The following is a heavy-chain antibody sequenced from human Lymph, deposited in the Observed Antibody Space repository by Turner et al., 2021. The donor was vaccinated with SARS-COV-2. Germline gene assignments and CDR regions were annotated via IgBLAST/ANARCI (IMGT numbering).Heavy chain of an antibody. D-gene: IGHD2-2*01. CDR3: ARDLSPIRVVVVPAARSRYYYGMDV. CDR1: GGIFNSYA. CDR2: IIPIFGTA. V-gene: IGHV1-69*01. Sequence: QLVQSGAEVKKPGSSVKVSCQASGGIFNSYAISWVRQAPGQGLEWMGGIIPIFGTANYAQKFQGRVTISADESTSTAYMELSSLRSEDTAVYYCARDLSPIRVVVVPAARSRYYYGMDVWGQGTTVTVSS. J-gene: IGHJ6*02.